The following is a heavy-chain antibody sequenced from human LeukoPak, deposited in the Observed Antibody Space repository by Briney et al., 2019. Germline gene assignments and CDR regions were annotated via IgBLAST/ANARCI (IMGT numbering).Heavy chain of an antibody. CDR1: GGSFSGYY. CDR2: INHSGST. V-gene: IGHV4-34*01. J-gene: IGHJ4*02. D-gene: IGHD4-17*01. Sequence: NPSETLSLTCAVSGGSFSGYYWSWIRQPPGKGLEWIGEINHSGSTNYNPSLKSRVTISVDTSKNQFSMKLSSVTAADTAVYYCARDPYGDYDDGFDYWGQGTLVTVSS. CDR3: ARDPYGDYDDGFDY.